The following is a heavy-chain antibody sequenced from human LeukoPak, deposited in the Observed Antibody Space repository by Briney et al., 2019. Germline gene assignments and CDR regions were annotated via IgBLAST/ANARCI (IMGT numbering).Heavy chain of an antibody. D-gene: IGHD3-22*01. CDR2: IGTAGDT. J-gene: IGHJ4*02. Sequence: GGSLRLSCAASGFTFSSYDMHWVRQATGKGLEWVSAIGTAGDTYYPGSVKGRFTISRENAKNSLYLQMNSLRAGDTAVYYCARVWWNSSVYFFDSGAQGPLATVSS. CDR3: ARVWWNSSVYFFDS. V-gene: IGHV3-13*01. CDR1: GFTFSSYD.